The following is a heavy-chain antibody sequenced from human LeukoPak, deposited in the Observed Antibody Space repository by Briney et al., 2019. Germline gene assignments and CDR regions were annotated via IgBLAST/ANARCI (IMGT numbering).Heavy chain of an antibody. V-gene: IGHV3-7*01. Sequence: GGSLRLSCAASGFTFSSYWMSWVRRAPGKGLEWVASINQEGSQNYYVDSVKGRFTISRDNTKKSLYLQINRLRFDDTAVYYCARDADLGATITGAFDIWGQGTLVIVSS. CDR2: INQEGSQN. CDR1: GFTFSSYW. D-gene: IGHD5-24*01. J-gene: IGHJ3*02. CDR3: ARDADLGATITGAFDI.